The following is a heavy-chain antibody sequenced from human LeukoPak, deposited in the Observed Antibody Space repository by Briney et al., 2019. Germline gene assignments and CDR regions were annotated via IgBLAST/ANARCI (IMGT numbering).Heavy chain of an antibody. D-gene: IGHD1-26*01. CDR2: INSDGNST. Sequence: PGGSLRLSCAASGFTFSSYWMHWVRQAPGKGLVWVSRINSDGNSTSYADSVKGRFTISRDNAKNTLYLQMNSLRAEDTAVYYCARGGRDYALKGAFDIWGQGTMVTVSS. J-gene: IGHJ3*02. CDR3: ARGGRDYALKGAFDI. V-gene: IGHV3-74*01. CDR1: GFTFSSYW.